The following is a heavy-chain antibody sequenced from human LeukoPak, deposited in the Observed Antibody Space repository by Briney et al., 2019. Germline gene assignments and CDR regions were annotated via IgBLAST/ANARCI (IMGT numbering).Heavy chain of an antibody. CDR2: MNPNSGNT. CDR3: ARSIIGTAAGEYYFDY. J-gene: IGHJ4*02. V-gene: IGHV1-8*01. D-gene: IGHD6-13*01. CDR1: GYTFTSYD. Sequence: ASVKVSRKASGYTFTSYDINWVRQATGQGLEWMGWMNPNSGNTGYAQKFQGRVTMTRNTSISTAYMELSSLRSEDTAVYYCARSIIGTAAGEYYFDYWGQGTLVTVSS.